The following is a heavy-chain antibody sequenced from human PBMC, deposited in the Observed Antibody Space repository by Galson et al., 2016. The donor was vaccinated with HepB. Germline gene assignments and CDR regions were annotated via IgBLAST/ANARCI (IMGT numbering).Heavy chain of an antibody. Sequence: SLRLSCAASGFTLSSYAMSWVRQAPGKGLEWVSATSNSGENTFYADSVKGRFTISRDTSRNTLYLQMNSLRAADTAIYYCAKDDGGFGGFDYWGQGTLVTVSS. CDR3: AKDDGGFGGFDY. CDR2: TSNSGENT. J-gene: IGHJ4*02. D-gene: IGHD3-10*01. V-gene: IGHV3-23*01. CDR1: GFTLSSYA.